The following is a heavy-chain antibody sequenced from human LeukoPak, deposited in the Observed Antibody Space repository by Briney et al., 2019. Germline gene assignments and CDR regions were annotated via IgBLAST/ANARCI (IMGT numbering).Heavy chain of an antibody. Sequence: GGSLRLSCAASGFTFSSYAMHWVRQAPGKGLEWVAVISYDGSNKYYADSVKGRFTISRDNSKNALYLQMNSLRAEDTAVYYCARVLLPLYGMDVWGQGTTVTVSS. D-gene: IGHD3-22*01. CDR3: ARVLLPLYGMDV. CDR2: ISYDGSNK. V-gene: IGHV3-30-3*01. J-gene: IGHJ6*02. CDR1: GFTFSSYA.